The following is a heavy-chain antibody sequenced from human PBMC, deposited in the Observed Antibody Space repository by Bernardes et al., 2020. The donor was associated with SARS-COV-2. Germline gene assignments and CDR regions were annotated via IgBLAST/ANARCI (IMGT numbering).Heavy chain of an antibody. CDR1: GYSFTSYW. J-gene: IGHJ6*03. V-gene: IGHV5-51*01. D-gene: IGHD2-2*01. Sequence: GDSLKISCKGSGYSFTSYWIGWVRQMPGKGLEWMGIIYPGDSDTRYSPSFQGQVTISADKSISTAYLQWSSLKASDTAMYYCARHVGCSSTSCYSYYYYMDVWGKGTTVTVSS. CDR3: ARHVGCSSTSCYSYYYYMDV. CDR2: IYPGDSDT.